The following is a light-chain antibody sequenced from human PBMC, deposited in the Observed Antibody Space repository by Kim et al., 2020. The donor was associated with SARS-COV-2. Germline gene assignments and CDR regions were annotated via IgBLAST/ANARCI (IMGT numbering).Light chain of an antibody. CDR3: QQYHSYVYA. CDR2: KAS. V-gene: IGKV1-5*03. J-gene: IGKJ2*01. Sequence: SASVGDRVTITCRASQSISIWLAWYQQKPGNAPKLLIYKASTLESGVPSRFSGSGSGTEFTLTISSLQPDDFASYYCQQYHSYVYAFGQGTKLEI. CDR1: QSISIW.